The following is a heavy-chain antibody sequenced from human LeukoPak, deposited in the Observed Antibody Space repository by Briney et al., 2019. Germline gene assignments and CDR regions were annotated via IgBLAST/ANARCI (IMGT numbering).Heavy chain of an antibody. D-gene: IGHD4-17*01. CDR2: IIPIFGPA. CDR1: GGTFSSYA. V-gene: IGHV1-69*05. J-gene: IGHJ4*02. Sequence: SVKVSCKASGGTFSSYAISWVRQAPGQGLEWMGGIIPIFGPADYAQKLQGRVTMTTDTSTSTAYMELRSLRSDDTAVYYCARDLTVTTLGYWGQGTLVTVSS. CDR3: ARDLTVTTLGY.